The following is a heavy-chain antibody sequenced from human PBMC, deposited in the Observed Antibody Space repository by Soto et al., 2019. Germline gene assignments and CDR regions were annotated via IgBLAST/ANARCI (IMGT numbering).Heavy chain of an antibody. J-gene: IGHJ4*02. Sequence: PGGSLRLSCAASGFTFSSYAISWVRQAPGKGLEWVSAISGGGGSTYYADSVKGRFTISRDNSKNTLYLQMNSLRAEDTAVYYCAIGRGYSYGYHFDYWGQGTMVTVYS. V-gene: IGHV3-23*01. CDR3: AIGRGYSYGYHFDY. CDR1: GFTFSSYA. D-gene: IGHD5-18*01. CDR2: ISGGGGST.